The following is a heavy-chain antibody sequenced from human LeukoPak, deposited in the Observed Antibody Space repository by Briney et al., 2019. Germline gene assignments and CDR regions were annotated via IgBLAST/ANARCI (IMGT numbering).Heavy chain of an antibody. D-gene: IGHD4-23*01. J-gene: IGHJ4*02. Sequence: AGSLRLSCAASGFTFSTYWMSWVRQAPGKGLEWVANIKQDGSEKYYVDSVKGLFTISRDNAKNSVYLQMNSPRAEDTAVYYCARNLRKYGSNSEYFNYWGQGTVVTVSS. CDR2: IKQDGSEK. CDR1: GFTFSTYW. CDR3: ARNLRKYGSNSEYFNY. V-gene: IGHV3-7*01.